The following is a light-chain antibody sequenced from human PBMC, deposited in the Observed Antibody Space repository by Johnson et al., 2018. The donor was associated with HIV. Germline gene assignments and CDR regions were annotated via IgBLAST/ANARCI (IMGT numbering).Light chain of an antibody. CDR1: NSNIGNNY. J-gene: IGLJ1*01. Sequence: QSVLTQSPSVSAAPGQKVTISCSGSNSNIGNNYVSWYQHLPGTAPKLLIYDNDQRPSGIPDRFSGSKSGTSATLGITGLQTGDEVDYYCGTWDSSLLYVFGTGTKVTVL. CDR3: GTWDSSLLYV. V-gene: IGLV1-51*01. CDR2: DND.